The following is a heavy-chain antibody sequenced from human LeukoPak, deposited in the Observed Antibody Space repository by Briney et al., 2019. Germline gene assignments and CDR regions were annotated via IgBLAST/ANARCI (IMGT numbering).Heavy chain of an antibody. D-gene: IGHD3-10*01. CDR3: ARAPWGGGVDY. J-gene: IGHJ4*02. Sequence: PSETLSLTCTVSGGSINGGGYYWSWIRQHPGKGLEWIGYIYYSGSTYYNPSLKSQVTILIDTSKNQFSLKLSSVTAADTAVYYCARAPWGGGVDYWGQGTLVTVSS. CDR1: GGSINGGGYY. CDR2: IYYSGST. V-gene: IGHV4-31*01.